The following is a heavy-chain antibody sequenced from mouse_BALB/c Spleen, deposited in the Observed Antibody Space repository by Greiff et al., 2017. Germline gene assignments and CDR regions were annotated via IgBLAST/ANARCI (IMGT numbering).Heavy chain of an antibody. CDR2: INPDSSMI. Sequence: EVQVVESRGGLVQLGGSLKLSCAPSVFAFSRYRMSWVRQIPGKGLDWIGEINPDSSMINYTPSLKDKFIISRDNAKNTRYLQMSKERSEDTALFYCARGGNNVSRCFEVWGGGTTGAVSS. CDR3: ARGGNNVSRCFEV. V-gene: IGHV4-1*02. D-gene: IGHD2-1*01. J-gene: IGHJ1*01. CDR1: VFAFSRYR.